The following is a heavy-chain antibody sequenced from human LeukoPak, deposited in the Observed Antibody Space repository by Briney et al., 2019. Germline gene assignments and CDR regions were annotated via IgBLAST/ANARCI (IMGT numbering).Heavy chain of an antibody. D-gene: IGHD3-10*01. CDR1: GGSISSYY. J-gene: IGHJ6*02. CDR2: IYYSGST. CDR3: ATDGSGSYNPPYYYYYGMDV. Sequence: SETLSLTCTVSGGSISSYYWSWIRQPPGKGLEWTGYIYYSGSTNYNPSLKSRVTISVDTSKNQFSLKLSSVTAADTAVYYCATDGSGSYNPPYYYYYGMDVWGQGTTVTVSS. V-gene: IGHV4-59*01.